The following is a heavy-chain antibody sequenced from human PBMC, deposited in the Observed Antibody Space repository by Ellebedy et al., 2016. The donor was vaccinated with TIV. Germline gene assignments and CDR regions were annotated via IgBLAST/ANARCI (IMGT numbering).Heavy chain of an antibody. CDR2: ISTDSSDR. Sequence: GESLKISCAASGFTFSDYKMNWVRQAPGKGPEWISYISTDSSDRYYADSVDGRFTISRDNAKNSLYLQMNSMGDGDTAVYFCARDTNNFDSTWLYKYYAMDVWGQGTTVIVS. V-gene: IGHV3-21*05. J-gene: IGHJ6*02. D-gene: IGHD6-13*01. CDR1: GFTFSDYK. CDR3: ARDTNNFDSTWLYKYYAMDV.